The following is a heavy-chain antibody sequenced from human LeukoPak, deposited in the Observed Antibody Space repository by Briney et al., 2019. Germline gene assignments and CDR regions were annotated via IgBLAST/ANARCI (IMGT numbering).Heavy chain of an antibody. CDR2: INHSGST. CDR3: ARLYYYGSGSYSAVTPYFDY. J-gene: IGHJ4*02. V-gene: IGHV4-34*01. D-gene: IGHD3-10*01. CDR1: GGSFSGYY. Sequence: PSETLSLTCAVYGGSFSGYYWSWIRQPPGKGLEWIGEINHSGSTNYNPSLKSRVTISVYTSKNQFSLKLSSVTAADTAVYYCARLYYYGSGSYSAVTPYFDYWGQGTLVTVSS.